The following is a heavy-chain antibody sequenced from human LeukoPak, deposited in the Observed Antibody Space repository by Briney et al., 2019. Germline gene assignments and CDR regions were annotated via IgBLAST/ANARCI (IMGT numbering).Heavy chain of an antibody. CDR3: ATSARTYLGSSLDY. CDR2: ITWNGGST. V-gene: IGHV3-43D*03. CDR1: GFIFDDYA. Sequence: GGSLRLSCAASGFIFDDYAMHWVRQAPGKGLEWVSLITWNGGSTYYADSVKGRFTISRDNSKNSLYLQMNSLRAEDTALYYCATSARTYLGSSLDYWGQGTLVTVSS. J-gene: IGHJ4*02. D-gene: IGHD2-15*01.